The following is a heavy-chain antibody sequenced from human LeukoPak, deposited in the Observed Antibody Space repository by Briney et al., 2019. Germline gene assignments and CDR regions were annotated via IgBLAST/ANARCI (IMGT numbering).Heavy chain of an antibody. D-gene: IGHD3-3*01. Sequence: SSETLSLTCAVYGGSFSGYYWSWIRQPPGKGLEWIGEINHSGSTNYNPSLKSRVTISVDTSKNQFSLKLSSVTAADTAVYYCARAKYDFWSGYYRVYSGWFDPWGQGTLVTVSS. CDR1: GGSFSGYY. J-gene: IGHJ5*02. CDR2: INHSGST. V-gene: IGHV4-34*01. CDR3: ARAKYDFWSGYYRVYSGWFDP.